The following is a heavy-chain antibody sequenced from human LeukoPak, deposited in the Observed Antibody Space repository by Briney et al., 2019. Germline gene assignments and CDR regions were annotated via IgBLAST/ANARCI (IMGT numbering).Heavy chain of an antibody. CDR2: MNPNSGNT. Sequence: ASVKASCKASGYTFSSYDINWVRQATGQGLEWMGWMNPNSGNTGYAQKFQARLNMTRNTSIDTAYMELSSLRSDDTAVYYCARRVGSGWPVQHWGQGTLVTVSS. J-gene: IGHJ1*01. V-gene: IGHV1-8*01. CDR1: GYTFSSYD. D-gene: IGHD6-19*01. CDR3: ARRVGSGWPVQH.